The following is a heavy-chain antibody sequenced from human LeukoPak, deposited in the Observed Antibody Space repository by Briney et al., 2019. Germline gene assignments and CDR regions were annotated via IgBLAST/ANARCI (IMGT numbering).Heavy chain of an antibody. J-gene: IGHJ3*02. Sequence: GGSLRLSCAASGFTFSSYGMHWVRQAPGKGLEWVAVISYDGSNQYYADSVKGRFTISRDNSKNTLYLQMSSLRAEDTAVYYCAKDKGGGYGNDGFDIWGRGTMVTVSS. CDR1: GFTFSSYG. CDR3: AKDKGGGYGNDGFDI. V-gene: IGHV3-30*18. CDR2: ISYDGSNQ. D-gene: IGHD3-16*01.